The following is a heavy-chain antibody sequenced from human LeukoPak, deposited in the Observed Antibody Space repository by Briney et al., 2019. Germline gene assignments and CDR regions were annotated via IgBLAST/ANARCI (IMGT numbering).Heavy chain of an antibody. V-gene: IGHV1-46*01. D-gene: IGHD1-1*01. CDR1: GYTFTSYY. Sequence: ASVRVSCAASGYTFTSYYMRWVRQAPGQGLEWMGIINPSGGSTSYAQKFQGRVTMTRDTSTNTAYMELRSLRSDDTAVYYCARDFYHSGTNWYDVFDVWGQGTMVTVSS. CDR2: INPSGGST. J-gene: IGHJ3*01. CDR3: ARDFYHSGTNWYDVFDV.